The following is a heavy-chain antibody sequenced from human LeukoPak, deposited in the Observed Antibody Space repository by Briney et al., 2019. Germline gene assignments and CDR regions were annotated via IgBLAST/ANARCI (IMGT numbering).Heavy chain of an antibody. CDR3: AREYYYDKDY. CDR1: GGSFSGYY. J-gene: IGHJ4*02. V-gene: IGHV4-34*01. Sequence: SETLSLTCAVYGGSFSGYYWSWIRQPPGKGLEWIGEINHSGSTNYNPSLKSRVTISVDTSKNQFSLKLSSVTAADTAVYYCAREYYYDKDYWGQGTLVTVSS. D-gene: IGHD3-22*01. CDR2: INHSGST.